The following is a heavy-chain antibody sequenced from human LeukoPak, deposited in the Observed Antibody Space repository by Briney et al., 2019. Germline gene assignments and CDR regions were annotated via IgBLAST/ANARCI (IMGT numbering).Heavy chain of an antibody. J-gene: IGHJ4*02. CDR3: AKDRGSYPFTFDY. D-gene: IGHD1-26*01. CDR1: GFTFHDYA. V-gene: IGHV3-43*01. Sequence: GGSLRLSCAASGFTFHDYAIHWVRQAPGKGLEWVSLISWDGGSTYYADSVKGRFTISRDNSKNSLYLQMNSLRTEDTALYYCAKDRGSYPFTFDYWGQGTLVTVSS. CDR2: ISWDGGST.